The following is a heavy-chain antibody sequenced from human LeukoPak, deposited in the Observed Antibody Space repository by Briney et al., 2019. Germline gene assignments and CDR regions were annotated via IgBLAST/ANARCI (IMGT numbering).Heavy chain of an antibody. D-gene: IGHD2-2*01. CDR2: TYXXXXXXX. J-gene: IGHJ5*02. Sequence: SQTLSLTCAISGDSVSSNSVTWNWIRHSPSRGXXXXGRTYXXXXXXXDYTXXXGGRITVNPDTSKNQFALHLNSVTPEDRAVYYCARRLTQYDCFDPWGQGILVTVSS. V-gene: IGHV6-1*01. CDR1: GDSVSSNSVT. CDR3: ARRLTQYDCFDP.